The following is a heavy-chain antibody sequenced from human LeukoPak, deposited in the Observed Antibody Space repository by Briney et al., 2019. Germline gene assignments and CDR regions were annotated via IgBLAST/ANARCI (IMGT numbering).Heavy chain of an antibody. CDR3: ARSTFSSNWNL. CDR1: GGSISSYY. V-gene: IGHV4-59*08. CDR2: MYYSGSA. J-gene: IGHJ4*02. D-gene: IGHD6-13*01. Sequence: SETLSLTCTVSGGSISSYYWSWIRHSSGKGLEWIGYMYYSGSAYYSPSLKTRVTISVDTSKNQFSLKLTSVTAADTAVYYCARSTFSSNWNLWGQGTLVTVSS.